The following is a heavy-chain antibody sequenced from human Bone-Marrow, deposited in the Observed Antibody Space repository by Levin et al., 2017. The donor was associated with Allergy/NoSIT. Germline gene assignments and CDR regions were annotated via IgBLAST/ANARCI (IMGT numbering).Heavy chain of an antibody. Sequence: LRLSCTVSGGSISSSSYFWSWIRQSTGKGLEWIGRVNPSGSANYNPSLKSRVTISVDTSKNQFSLEVSSVTAADTAVYYCALYDGDYSFDYWGQGTLVTVSS. J-gene: IGHJ4*02. D-gene: IGHD2-21*02. CDR2: VNPSGSA. CDR3: ALYDGDYSFDY. V-gene: IGHV4-61*02. CDR1: GGSISSSSYF.